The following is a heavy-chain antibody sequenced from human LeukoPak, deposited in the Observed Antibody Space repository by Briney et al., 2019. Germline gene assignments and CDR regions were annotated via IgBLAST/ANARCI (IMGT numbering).Heavy chain of an antibody. CDR1: GFTFSSYS. J-gene: IGHJ6*03. CDR2: ITSGSSYI. Sequence: GGSLRLSCAASGFTFSSYSMNWVRQAPGQGLEWVSSITSGSSYIYYADSVKGRFTISRDNAKSSLYLQMNSLRAEDTAVYYCARDPYSGSYGVYYYYYMDVWGKGTTVTISS. D-gene: IGHD1-26*01. CDR3: ARDPYSGSYGVYYYYYMDV. V-gene: IGHV3-21*01.